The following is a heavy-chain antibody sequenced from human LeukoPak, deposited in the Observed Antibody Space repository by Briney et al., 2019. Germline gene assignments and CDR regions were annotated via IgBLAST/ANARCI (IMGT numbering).Heavy chain of an antibody. J-gene: IGHJ4*02. CDR1: NYTFTTYG. Sequence: ASVKVSCKASNYTFTTYGINWVRQAPGQGLEWVGWINTYNGNTKYTERFQGRVTMTTDTSTATAYMELKSLRSDDTAIYYCAKDRAAARNFDIWGQGTLVTVSS. V-gene: IGHV1-18*01. D-gene: IGHD6-13*01. CDR3: AKDRAAARNFDI. CDR2: INTYNGNT.